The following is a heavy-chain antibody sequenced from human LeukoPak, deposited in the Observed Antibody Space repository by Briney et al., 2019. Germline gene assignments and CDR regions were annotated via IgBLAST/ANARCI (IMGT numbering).Heavy chain of an antibody. V-gene: IGHV4-30-2*01. CDR3: ARGEAAGLDYGMDV. CDR1: GGSISSGGYS. Sequence: PSETLSLTCAVSGGSISSGGYSWSWIRQPPGKGLEWIGYIYHSGSTYYNPSLKSRVTISVDRSKNQFSLKLSSVTAADTAVYYCARGEAAGLDYGMDVWGQGTTVTVSS. J-gene: IGHJ6*02. CDR2: IYHSGST. D-gene: IGHD6-13*01.